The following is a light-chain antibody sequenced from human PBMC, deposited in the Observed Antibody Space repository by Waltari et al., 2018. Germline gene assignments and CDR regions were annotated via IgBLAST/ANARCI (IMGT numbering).Light chain of an antibody. Sequence: DIVMTQSSDSLAVSPGERATITCRCSQTVIYSSNNRNWLAWYQRRPGQRPKLLIYWASNRDSEVPDRFSGSGSGTDFTLTISRLVPADVAFYYCQQYYAIPRTFGQGTNVDLK. J-gene: IGKJ1*01. CDR2: WAS. V-gene: IGKV4-1*01. CDR3: QQYYAIPRT. CDR1: QTVIYSSNNRNW.